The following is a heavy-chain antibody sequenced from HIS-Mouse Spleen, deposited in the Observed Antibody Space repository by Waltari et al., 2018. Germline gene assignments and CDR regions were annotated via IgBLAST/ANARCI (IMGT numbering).Heavy chain of an antibody. CDR3: AREIPYSSSWYDWYFDL. J-gene: IGHJ2*01. V-gene: IGHV4-39*07. D-gene: IGHD6-13*01. Sequence: QLQLQESGPGLVKPSETLSLTCTVSGGSISSSSYYWGWIRQPPGKGLEWIGSIAYSGGPYYNPSLKIRVTNSVDPSKTQFSLKLSSVTAADTAVYYCAREIPYSSSWYDWYFDLWGRGTLVTVSS. CDR2: IAYSGGP. CDR1: GGSISSSSYY.